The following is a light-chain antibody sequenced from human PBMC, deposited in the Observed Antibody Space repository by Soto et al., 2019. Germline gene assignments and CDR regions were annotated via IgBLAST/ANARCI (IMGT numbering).Light chain of an antibody. CDR2: GAS. Sequence: EIVMTQSPATLSLSPGERATLSCRASQSVSSNLAWYQQKPGQAPRLLIYGASTRATGIPARFSGGGSGTEFTLTISSLQSEDFAVYYCQQYNNWPLTFGPGTKVDIK. V-gene: IGKV3-15*01. CDR1: QSVSSN. CDR3: QQYNNWPLT. J-gene: IGKJ3*01.